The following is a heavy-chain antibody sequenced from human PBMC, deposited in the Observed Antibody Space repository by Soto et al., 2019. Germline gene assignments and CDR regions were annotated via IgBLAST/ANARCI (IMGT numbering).Heavy chain of an antibody. CDR1: GGSVSSGSYY. CDR3: AREVYDILTGYYRQYYYYGMDV. V-gene: IGHV4-39*07. J-gene: IGHJ6*02. D-gene: IGHD3-9*01. CDR2: IYHSGST. Sequence: PSETLSLTCTVSGGSVSSGSYYWSWVRQPPGKGLEWIGEIYHSGSTNYNPSLKSRVTISVDKSKNQFSLKLSSVTAADTAVYYCAREVYDILTGYYRQYYYYGMDVWGQGTTVTVSS.